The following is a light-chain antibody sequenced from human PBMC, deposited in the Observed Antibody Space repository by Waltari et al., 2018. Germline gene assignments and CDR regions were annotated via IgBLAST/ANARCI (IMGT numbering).Light chain of an antibody. CDR3: QQYGNSPRYT. CDR1: QSVSGSY. J-gene: IGKJ2*01. Sequence: EIVLTQSPGPLSLSPGERATLPCRASQSVSGSYLAWYQQKPGQAPRLLIYGASSRAPDVPDRFGGSGSGTDFTLTISRLEPEDFAVYYCQQYGNSPRYTFGQGTKLEIK. CDR2: GAS. V-gene: IGKV3-20*01.